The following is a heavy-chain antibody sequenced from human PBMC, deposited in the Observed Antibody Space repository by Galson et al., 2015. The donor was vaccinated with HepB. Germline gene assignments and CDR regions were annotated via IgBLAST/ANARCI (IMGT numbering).Heavy chain of an antibody. V-gene: IGHV1-69*06. D-gene: IGHD2-2*01. CDR3: ARVEHPAPHVYYYYYGMDV. CDR1: GGTFSSYA. CDR2: IIPIFGTA. J-gene: IGHJ6*02. Sequence: SVKVSCKASGGTFSSYAISWVRQAPGQGLEWMGGIIPIFGTANYAQKFQGRVTITADKSTSTAYMELSSLRSEDTAVYYCARVEHPAPHVYYYYYGMDVWGQGTLVTVSS.